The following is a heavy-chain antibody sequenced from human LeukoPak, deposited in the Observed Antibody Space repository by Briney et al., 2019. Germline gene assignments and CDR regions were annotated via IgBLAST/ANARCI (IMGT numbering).Heavy chain of an antibody. D-gene: IGHD2-2*01. CDR2: IIPILGIA. Sequence: ASVKVSCKASGGTFSSYTISWVRQAPGQGLEWMGRIIPILGIANYAQKFQGRVTITADKSTSTAYMELSSLRSEGTAVYYCARVQDIVVVPAGLDIWGQGTMVTVSS. J-gene: IGHJ3*02. V-gene: IGHV1-69*02. CDR3: ARVQDIVVVPAGLDI. CDR1: GGTFSSYT.